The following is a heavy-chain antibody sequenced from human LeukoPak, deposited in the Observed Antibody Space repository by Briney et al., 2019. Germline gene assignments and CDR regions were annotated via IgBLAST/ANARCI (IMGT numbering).Heavy chain of an antibody. CDR2: IYYSGST. CDR1: GGSISSGGYY. D-gene: IGHD1-20*01. V-gene: IGHV4-31*03. Sequence: SQTLSLTCTVSGGSISSGGYYWSWIRQHPGKGLEWIGYIYYSGSTYYNPSLKSRVTISVDTSKNRFSLKLSSVTAADTAVYYCARGGITGIVRVVGNFDYWGQGTLVTVSS. CDR3: ARGGITGIVRVVGNFDY. J-gene: IGHJ4*02.